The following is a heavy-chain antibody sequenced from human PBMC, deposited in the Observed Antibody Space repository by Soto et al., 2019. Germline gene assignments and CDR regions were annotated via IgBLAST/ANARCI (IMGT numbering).Heavy chain of an antibody. CDR2: ISYDGSNK. J-gene: IGHJ4*02. CDR3: ARGLYYYDSSGSVGY. V-gene: IGHV3-30-3*01. D-gene: IGHD3-22*01. CDR1: GFTFSSYA. Sequence: GGSLRLSCAASGFTFSSYAMHWVRQAPGKGLEWVAVISYDGSNKYYADSVKGRFTISRDNSKNTLYLQMNSLRAEDTAVYYCARGLYYYDSSGSVGYWGQGTLVTVSS.